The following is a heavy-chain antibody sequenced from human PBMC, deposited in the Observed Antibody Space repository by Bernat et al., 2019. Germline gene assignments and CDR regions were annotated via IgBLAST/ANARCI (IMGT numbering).Heavy chain of an antibody. J-gene: IGHJ4*02. D-gene: IGHD7-27*01. CDR3: AREANWGYLLDY. CDR1: GGSISSGGYY. Sequence: QVQLQESGPGLVKPSQTLSLTCTVPGGSISSGGYYWSWIRQHPGKGLEWIGYIYYSGSTYYNPSLKGRVTISVDTSKNQFSLKLSAVTAADTAVYYCAREANWGYLLDYWGQGTLVTVSS. V-gene: IGHV4-31*03. CDR2: IYYSGST.